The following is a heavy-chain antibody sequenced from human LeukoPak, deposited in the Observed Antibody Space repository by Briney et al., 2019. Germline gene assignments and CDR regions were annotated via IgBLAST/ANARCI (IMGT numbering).Heavy chain of an antibody. CDR1: GFTFSSYS. Sequence: GGSLRLSCAASGFTFSSYSMNWVRQAPGKGLEWVSYISSSSSTIYYADSVKGRFTISRDNAKNSLYLQMNSLRAEDTAVYYCARGTMVRGVNNYYYYYYMDVWGKGTTVTVSS. J-gene: IGHJ6*03. D-gene: IGHD3-10*01. CDR3: ARGTMVRGVNNYYYYYYMDV. V-gene: IGHV3-48*01. CDR2: ISSSSSTI.